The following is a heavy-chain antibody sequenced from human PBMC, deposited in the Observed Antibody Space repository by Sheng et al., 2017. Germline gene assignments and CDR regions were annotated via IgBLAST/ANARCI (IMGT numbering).Heavy chain of an antibody. CDR3: ARDKMAPRGRTYYYMDG. Sequence: EVQLVESGGGLVKPGGSLRLSCAASGFTFSSYSMNWVRQAPGKGLEWVSSISSSSSYIYYADSVKGRFTISRDNAKNSLYLQMNSLRAEDTAVYYCARDKMAPRGRTYYYMDGLGQGTTVTVS. J-gene: IGHJ6*03. D-gene: IGHD2-8*01. CDR2: ISSSSSYI. V-gene: IGHV3-21*01. CDR1: GFTFSSYS.